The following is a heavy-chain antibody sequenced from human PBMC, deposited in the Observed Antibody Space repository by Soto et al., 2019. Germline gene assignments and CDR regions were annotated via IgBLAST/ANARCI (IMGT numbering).Heavy chain of an antibody. V-gene: IGHV1-2*02. D-gene: IGHD6-6*01. CDR3: ARSLSTIAARPDY. Sequence: ASVKVSCKASGYTFTGYYLHWVRQAPGQGLEWMGWINPNSGGTHYAQKFQGRLTMTRDTSISTAYMELSRLTSDETAVYYCARSLSTIAARPDYWGQGTLVTVSS. J-gene: IGHJ4*02. CDR2: INPNSGGT. CDR1: GYTFTGYY.